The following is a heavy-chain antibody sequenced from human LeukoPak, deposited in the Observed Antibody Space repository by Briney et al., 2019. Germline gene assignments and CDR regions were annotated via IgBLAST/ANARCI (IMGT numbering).Heavy chain of an antibody. D-gene: IGHD3-22*01. V-gene: IGHV3-21*01. Sequence: KTGGSLRLSCAASGFTFRSYSMNWVRQAPGKGLEWVSSISSSSSYKYHADSVQGRFTISRDNAKNSLYLQMNSLRAEDTAVYYCARRHQVNSSGYYGGYYFDYWGQGTLVTVSS. CDR1: GFTFRSYS. CDR3: ARRHQVNSSGYYGGYYFDY. J-gene: IGHJ4*02. CDR2: ISSSSSYK.